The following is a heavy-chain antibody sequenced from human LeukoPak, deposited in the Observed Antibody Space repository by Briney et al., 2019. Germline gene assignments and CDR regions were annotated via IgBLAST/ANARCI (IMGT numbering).Heavy chain of an antibody. Sequence: GGSLRLSCAASGFTFSSYAMSWVRQAPGKGLEWVSSITESGAYTYYADSVKGRFTISRDNSKNTLYLQMNSLRVEDTAVFYCAKDFSGSLQHDRWGQRTLATVSS. D-gene: IGHD1-26*01. V-gene: IGHV3-23*01. CDR2: ITESGAYT. CDR1: GFTFSSYA. J-gene: IGHJ5*02. CDR3: AKDFSGSLQHDR.